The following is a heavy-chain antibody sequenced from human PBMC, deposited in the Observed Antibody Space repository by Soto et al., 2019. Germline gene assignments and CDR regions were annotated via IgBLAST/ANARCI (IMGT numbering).Heavy chain of an antibody. D-gene: IGHD2-21*02. Sequence: SETLSLTCTVSGGSVSSGSYYWSWIRQPPGKGLYCIVYIYYSGSNNYNPSLKSRVTISVYTSKNQFSLKLSSVTAADTAVYYCAGALRAYCGGDCYSAYFDYWGQGTLVTVSS. CDR3: AGALRAYCGGDCYSAYFDY. V-gene: IGHV4-61*01. J-gene: IGHJ4*02. CDR2: IYYSGSN. CDR1: GGSVSSGSYY.